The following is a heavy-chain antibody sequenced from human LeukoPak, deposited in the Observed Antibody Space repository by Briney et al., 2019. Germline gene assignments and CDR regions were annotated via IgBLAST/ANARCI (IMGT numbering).Heavy chain of an antibody. D-gene: IGHD2-2*01. CDR1: GASISSGSYY. J-gene: IGHJ6*03. Sequence: KPSETLPLTCPAPGASISSGSYYWSWIRQPAGKGLEWIGRIYTGGGTNYNPSLKSRVTISVDTSKNQFSLKLSSVTAADTAVYYCARDQIGYCSSTSCIYYYYMDVWGKGTTVTVSS. V-gene: IGHV4-61*02. CDR3: ARDQIGYCSSTSCIYYYYMDV. CDR2: IYTGGGT.